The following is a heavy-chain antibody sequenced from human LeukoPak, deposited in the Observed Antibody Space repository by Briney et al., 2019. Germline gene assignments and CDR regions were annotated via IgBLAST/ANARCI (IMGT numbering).Heavy chain of an antibody. CDR3: ARGRIGLGELFEGDRPFDY. Sequence: PSETLSLTCAVYGGSFSGYYWSWIRQPPGKGLEWIGEINHSGSTNYNPSLKSRVTISVDTSKNQFSLKLSSVTAADTAVYYCARGRIGLGELFEGDRPFDYWGQGTLVTVSS. CDR1: GGSFSGYY. V-gene: IGHV4-34*01. J-gene: IGHJ4*02. CDR2: INHSGST. D-gene: IGHD3-10*01.